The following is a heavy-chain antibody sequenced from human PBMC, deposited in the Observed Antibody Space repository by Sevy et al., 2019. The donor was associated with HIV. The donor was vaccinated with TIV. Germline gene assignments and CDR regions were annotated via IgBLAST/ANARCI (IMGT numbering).Heavy chain of an antibody. CDR1: GFIFSGSA. CDR2: IRSKAKSYAT. V-gene: IGHV3-73*01. CDR3: TRQAIYCSGNTCYHPYYFDS. J-gene: IGHJ4*02. D-gene: IGHD2-15*01. Sequence: GGSLRLSCTASGFIFSGSAIHWVRQASGKGLEWVGRIRSKAKSYATAYAASEKGRFTISRDDSKNTAYLQMNSLKTEDTAVYYCTRQAIYCSGNTCYHPYYFDSWGQGTLVTVSS.